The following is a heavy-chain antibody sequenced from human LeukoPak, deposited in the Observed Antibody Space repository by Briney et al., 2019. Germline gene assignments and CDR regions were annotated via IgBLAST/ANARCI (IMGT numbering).Heavy chain of an antibody. V-gene: IGHV4-34*01. D-gene: IGHD6-6*01. CDR1: GGSFSGYY. Sequence: KPSETLSLTCAVYGGSFSGYYWSWIRQPPGKGLEWIGEINHSGSTNYNPSLKSRVTISVDTSKNQFSLKLSSVTAADTAVYYCARLGIAARPFDYWGQGTLVTVSS. J-gene: IGHJ4*02. CDR3: ARLGIAARPFDY. CDR2: INHSGST.